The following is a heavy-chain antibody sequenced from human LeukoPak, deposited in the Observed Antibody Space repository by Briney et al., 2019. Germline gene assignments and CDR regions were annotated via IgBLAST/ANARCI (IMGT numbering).Heavy chain of an antibody. CDR3: ARVSLPVSSGYYYAEFDY. J-gene: IGHJ4*02. CDR1: GYTFTSYY. CDR2: INPSGGST. Sequence: ASVKVSCKAPGYTFTSYYMHWVRQAPGQGLEWMGIINPSGGSTSYAQKFQGRVTMTRDTSTSTVYMELSSLRSEDTAVYYCARVSLPVSSGYYYAEFDYWGQGTLVTVSS. V-gene: IGHV1-46*01. D-gene: IGHD3-22*01.